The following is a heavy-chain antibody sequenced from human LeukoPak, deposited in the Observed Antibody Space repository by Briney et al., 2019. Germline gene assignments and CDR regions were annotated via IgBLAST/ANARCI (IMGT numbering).Heavy chain of an antibody. Sequence: GGSLRLSCAASGFTFSTYAMSWVRQAPGKGLEWVSAISGSGGSTYYADSVKGRFTISRDNSKNTLYLQMNSLRAEDTAVYYCAKDGSVVPAAPLDYWGQGTLVTVSS. CDR3: AKDGSVVPAAPLDY. CDR1: GFTFSTYA. J-gene: IGHJ4*02. CDR2: ISGSGGST. V-gene: IGHV3-23*01. D-gene: IGHD2-2*01.